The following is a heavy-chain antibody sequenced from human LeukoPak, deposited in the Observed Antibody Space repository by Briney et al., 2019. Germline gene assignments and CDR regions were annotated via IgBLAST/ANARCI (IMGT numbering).Heavy chain of an antibody. CDR3: ARDKYYGSGSFEFDP. CDR1: GFTFSSYS. Sequence: GGSLRLSCAASGFTFSSYSMNWVRQAPGRGLGWVSSISSSSSYIYYADSVKGRFPISRDNGKNSLYLQMNSLRAEDTAVYYCARDKYYGSGSFEFDPWGQGTLVTVSS. J-gene: IGHJ5*02. D-gene: IGHD3-10*01. CDR2: ISSSSSYI. V-gene: IGHV3-21*01.